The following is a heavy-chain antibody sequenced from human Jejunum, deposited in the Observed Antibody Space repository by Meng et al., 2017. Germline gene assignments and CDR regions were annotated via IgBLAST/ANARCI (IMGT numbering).Heavy chain of an antibody. Sequence: QVQLPESVPGLVRPSDTLSLTCTVSGGSVSSGNYHWSWSRQPPGKGLEWIGYIYYSGSTNYNPSLKSRVTISVDTSKNQFSLKLSSVTAADTAVYYCARGGFFEAAAANLIDSWGQGTLVTVSS. CDR1: GGSVSSGNYH. CDR2: IYYSGST. J-gene: IGHJ4*02. D-gene: IGHD6-13*01. CDR3: ARGGFFEAAAANLIDS. V-gene: IGHV4-61*01.